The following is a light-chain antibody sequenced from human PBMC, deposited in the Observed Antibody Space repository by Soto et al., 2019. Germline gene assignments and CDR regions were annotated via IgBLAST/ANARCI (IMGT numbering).Light chain of an antibody. J-gene: IGKJ4*01. V-gene: IGKV1-33*01. Sequence: DIQMTQSPSSLSASVGDRVTITCQASQDISNYLNWYQQKPGKAPKLLFYDASILERGVPSRFSGGGSGTDFTFTISSLQPEDVATYYCQQYDNLFPLTFGGGTKVEIK. CDR2: DAS. CDR1: QDISNY. CDR3: QQYDNLFPLT.